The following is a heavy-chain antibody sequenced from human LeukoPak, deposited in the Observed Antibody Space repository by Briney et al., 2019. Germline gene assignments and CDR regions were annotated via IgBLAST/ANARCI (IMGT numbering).Heavy chain of an antibody. D-gene: IGHD3-10*01. J-gene: IGHJ6*03. CDR1: GYTFANYY. Sequence: GASVKVSCKASGYTFANYYIHLVRQAPGQGLEWMVLINPSGGSTNYAQKFQGRVTMTRDTSTSTVYMELSSLRSEDTAVYYCARGPRITLVRGGQWYHYMDVWGKGTTVTISS. V-gene: IGHV1-46*01. CDR3: ARGPRITLVRGGQWYHYMDV. CDR2: INPSGGST.